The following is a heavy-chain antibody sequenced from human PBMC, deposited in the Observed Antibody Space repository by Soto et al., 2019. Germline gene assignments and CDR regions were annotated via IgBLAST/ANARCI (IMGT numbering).Heavy chain of an antibody. Sequence: EVQLVESGGGLVQPGGSLRLSCAASGITFSSYWMSWVRQAPGKGLEWVSNIKQDGSEKFYVDSVKGRFTITRDNAKNSLYLLMNTLRADDTAVYYCAGARSYSNIWGQGTMVTVSS. D-gene: IGHD1-26*01. CDR3: AGARSYSNI. V-gene: IGHV3-7*04. J-gene: IGHJ3*02. CDR2: IKQDGSEK. CDR1: GITFSSYW.